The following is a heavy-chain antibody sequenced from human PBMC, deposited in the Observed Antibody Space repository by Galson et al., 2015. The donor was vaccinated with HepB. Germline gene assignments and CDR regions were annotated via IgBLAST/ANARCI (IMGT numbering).Heavy chain of an antibody. CDR2: ISASGGDT. CDR1: GFTFKNYA. D-gene: IGHD2-21*01. CDR3: AKLSHGNWYSGADY. J-gene: IGHJ4*02. Sequence: SLRLSCAASGFTFKNYAMSWVRQAPGKGLEWVSAISASGGDTDYTDSVKGQFIISRDNSKSTLYLQMNSLRAEDTAVYYCAKLSHGNWYSGADYWGQGTLVTVSS. V-gene: IGHV3-23*01.